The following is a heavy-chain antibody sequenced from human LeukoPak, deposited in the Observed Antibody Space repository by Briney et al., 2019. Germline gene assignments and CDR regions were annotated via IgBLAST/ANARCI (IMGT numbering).Heavy chain of an antibody. Sequence: SETLSLTCTVSGASISSNSYYWSWIRQPAGKGLEWIGRFYTSGSTKYNPSLKSRVTMSEDTSKNQFSLNLSSVTAADTAVYYCARVPTMVRGVKYIDYYYYYMDVWGKGTTVTVSS. D-gene: IGHD3-10*01. V-gene: IGHV4-61*02. CDR2: FYTSGST. CDR3: ARVPTMVRGVKYIDYYYYYMDV. J-gene: IGHJ6*03. CDR1: GASISSNSYY.